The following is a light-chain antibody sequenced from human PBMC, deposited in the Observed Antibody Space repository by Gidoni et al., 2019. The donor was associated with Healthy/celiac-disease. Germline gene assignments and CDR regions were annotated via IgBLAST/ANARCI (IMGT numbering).Light chain of an antibody. CDR1: SSDVGGYNY. J-gene: IGLJ2*01. V-gene: IGLV2-14*01. CDR2: EVS. Sequence: QSALTRPASVSGSPGPSITISCTGTSSDVGGYNYVSWYQQHPGKAPKRMIYEVSKRPSGVSNRFSGSKSGNTASLTISGLQAEDEADYYCSSYTSSSTLPVFGGGTKLTVL. CDR3: SSYTSSSTLPV.